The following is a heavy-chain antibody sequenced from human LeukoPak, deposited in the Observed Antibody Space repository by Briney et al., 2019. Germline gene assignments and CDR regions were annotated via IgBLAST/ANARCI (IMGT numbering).Heavy chain of an antibody. CDR2: IYYSGST. D-gene: IGHD3-3*01. CDR1: GGSISSSSYY. V-gene: IGHV4-39*07. J-gene: IGHJ6*03. Sequence: SETLSLTCTVSGGSISSSSYYWGWIRQPPGKGLEWIGSIYYSGSTYYNPSLKSRVTISVDTSKNQFSLKLSSVTAADTAVYYCAREAQYDFWSGYSRRSYYYYYMDVWGKGTTVTVSS. CDR3: AREAQYDFWSGYSRRSYYYYYMDV.